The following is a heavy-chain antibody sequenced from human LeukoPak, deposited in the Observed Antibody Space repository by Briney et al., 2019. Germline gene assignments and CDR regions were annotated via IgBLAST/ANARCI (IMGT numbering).Heavy chain of an antibody. CDR1: GFTFSTYA. CDR2: ISASGGTT. J-gene: IGHJ5*01. CDR3: AKEPREYCSSTSCPNWFDS. Sequence: AGGSLRLSCAASGFTFSTYAMSWVRQAPGKGLEWVSAISASGGTTYYADSVKGRFTISRGNSKNTLYLQMNSLRAEDTAVYYCAKEPREYCSSTSCPNWFDSWGQGTLVTVSS. V-gene: IGHV3-23*01. D-gene: IGHD2-2*01.